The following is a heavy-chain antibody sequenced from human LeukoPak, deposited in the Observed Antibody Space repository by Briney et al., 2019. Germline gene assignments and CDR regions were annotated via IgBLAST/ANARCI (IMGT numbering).Heavy chain of an antibody. Sequence: ASVKVSCKASGYTFTGYYMHWVRQAPGQGLEWMGGIIPIFGTANYAQKFQGRVTITADKSTSTAYMELSSLRSEDTAVYYCARDSGYDHNWFDPWGQGTLVTVSS. CDR1: GYTFTGYY. J-gene: IGHJ5*02. D-gene: IGHD5-12*01. CDR2: IIPIFGTA. V-gene: IGHV1-69*06. CDR3: ARDSGYDHNWFDP.